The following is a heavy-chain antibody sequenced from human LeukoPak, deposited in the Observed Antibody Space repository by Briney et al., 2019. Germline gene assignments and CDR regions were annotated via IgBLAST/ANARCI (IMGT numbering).Heavy chain of an antibody. V-gene: IGHV3-21*04. CDR1: GFTFSSYS. CDR3: AKDGDYYGSGSYFY. J-gene: IGHJ4*02. CDR2: ISSSSSYI. Sequence: GGSLRLSCAASGFTFSSYSMNWVRQAPGKGLEWVSSISSSSSYIYYADSVKGRFTISRDNSKNTLYLQMNSLRAEDTAVYYCAKDGDYYGSGSYFYWGQGTLVTVSP. D-gene: IGHD3-10*01.